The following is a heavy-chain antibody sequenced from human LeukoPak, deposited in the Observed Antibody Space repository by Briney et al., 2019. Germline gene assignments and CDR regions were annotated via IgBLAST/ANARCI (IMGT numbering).Heavy chain of an antibody. D-gene: IGHD2/OR15-2a*01. CDR3: AKSHSEYSFDY. CDR2: IYPGDSDT. Sequence: GESLKISFQGSGYSFTRYWIAWVRPMPGKGLESMGIIYPGDSDTRYSPSFQGQVTISADKSISTAYLQWSSLKASDSGMYYCAKSHSEYSFDYWGQGTLVTVSS. V-gene: IGHV5-51*01. J-gene: IGHJ4*02. CDR1: GYSFTRYW.